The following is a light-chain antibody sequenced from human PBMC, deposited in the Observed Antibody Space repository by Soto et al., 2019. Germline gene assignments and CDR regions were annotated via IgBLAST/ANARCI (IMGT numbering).Light chain of an antibody. CDR3: QQYNSYTWT. V-gene: IGKV1-39*01. J-gene: IGKJ1*01. CDR2: AAS. Sequence: DIQITQSPSSLSASVGDRVTITCRASQSISSYLNWYQQKPGKAPKLLIYAASSLQSGVPSRFSGSGSGTEFTLTISSLQPDDFETYYCQQYNSYTWTFGQGTKVDI. CDR1: QSISSY.